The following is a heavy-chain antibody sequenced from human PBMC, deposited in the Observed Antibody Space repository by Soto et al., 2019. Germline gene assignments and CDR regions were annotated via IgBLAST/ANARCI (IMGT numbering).Heavy chain of an antibody. D-gene: IGHD1-1*01. CDR3: ARDRPGGTWNRDAFDI. Sequence: EVQLVESGGGLVQPGGSLRISCSASGFTFNTNAMTWVRQAPGKGLEWVSLISASGGTTYYADSVEGRFTISRDNPKTTLYLQMNSLRAEDTAVYYCARDRPGGTWNRDAFDIWGQGTMVAVSS. CDR2: ISASGGTT. CDR1: GFTFNTNA. V-gene: IGHV3-23*04. J-gene: IGHJ3*02.